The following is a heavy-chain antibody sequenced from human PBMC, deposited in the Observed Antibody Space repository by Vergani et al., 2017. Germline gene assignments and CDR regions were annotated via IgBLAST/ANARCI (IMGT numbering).Heavy chain of an antibody. CDR2: ISSSGSTI. CDR1: GFTFSNFG. D-gene: IGHD3-10*01. CDR3: ARDXYYGSGSYYNGLGY. J-gene: IGHJ4*02. Sequence: VQLVESAGGVVQPGGSLRLSCAASGFTFSNFGMHWIRQAPGKGLEWVSYISSSGSTIYYADSVKGRFTISRDNAKNSLYLQMNSLRAEDTAVYYCARDXYYGSGSYYNGLGYWGQGTLVTVSS. V-gene: IGHV3-48*04.